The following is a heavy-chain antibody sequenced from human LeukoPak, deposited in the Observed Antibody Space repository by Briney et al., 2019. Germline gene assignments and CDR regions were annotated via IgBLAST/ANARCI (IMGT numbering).Heavy chain of an antibody. CDR3: ARGAITAARPLDY. J-gene: IGHJ4*02. V-gene: IGHV3-53*01. CDR2: IYSGDNT. CDR1: GITVTSDY. Sequence: QSGGSLRLSCAASGITVTSDYMSWVLQAPGKGLEWVSVIYSGDNTYYADSVKGRFTISRDNSKNMVYLQMNSLRAEDTAVYYCARGAITAARPLDYWGQGTLVTVSS. D-gene: IGHD6-6*01.